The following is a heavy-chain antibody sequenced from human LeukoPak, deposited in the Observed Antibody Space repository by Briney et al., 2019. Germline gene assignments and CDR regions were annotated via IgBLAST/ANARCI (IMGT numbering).Heavy chain of an antibody. V-gene: IGHV1-2*02. CDR2: INPNSGGT. J-gene: IGHJ4*02. D-gene: IGHD2-8*01. CDR1: GSIFRRNN. Sequence: ASVKVSCAACGSIFRRNNIHWVGQASRQGLESIGWINPNSGGTNYAQKFQGSVTMTRDTSITTAYMELSRLRSDHTADYYCAVVGYCTNGVCAPYMAIDYWGQGTLVTVTS. CDR3: AVVGYCTNGVCAPYMAIDY.